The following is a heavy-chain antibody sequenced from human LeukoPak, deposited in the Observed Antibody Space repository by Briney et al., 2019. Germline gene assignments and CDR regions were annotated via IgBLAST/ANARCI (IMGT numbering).Heavy chain of an antibody. D-gene: IGHD2-2*01. CDR3: AIRLEVQAAGAFDI. Sequence: ASVKVSCKTSGYTFTDYYMHWVRQAPGQGLEWMGRINPNSGGTNYAQKFQGRVTMTRDTSISTVYMELSRLRSDDTAVYYCAIRLEVQAAGAFDIWGHGTMVTVSS. CDR2: INPNSGGT. J-gene: IGHJ3*02. V-gene: IGHV1-2*06. CDR1: GYTFTDYY.